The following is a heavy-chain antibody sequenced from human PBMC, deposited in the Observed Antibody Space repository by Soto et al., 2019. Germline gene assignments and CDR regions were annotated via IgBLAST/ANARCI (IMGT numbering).Heavy chain of an antibody. J-gene: IGHJ4*02. D-gene: IGHD1-1*01. CDR1: GFTFSNYG. CDR2: IWYDGSNK. V-gene: IGHV3-33*01. Sequence: PGGSLRLSCAASGFTFSNYGMHWVRQAPGKGLEWVAVIWYDGSNKYYADSVKGRFSISRDNSKNTLYLQMNSLRAGDTPVYYCARDPSLGKNLEIDFWGQGTLVTVSS. CDR3: ARDPSLGKNLEIDF.